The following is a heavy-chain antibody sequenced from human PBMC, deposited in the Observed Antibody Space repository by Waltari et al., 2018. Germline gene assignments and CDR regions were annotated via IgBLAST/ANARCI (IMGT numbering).Heavy chain of an antibody. CDR2: IKPSGGST. Sequence: QVQLVQSGAEVTKPGASLKVSCKASGYTFTSYSMHWVRQAPGQGLEWMGIIKPSGGSTSYAHKFQGVATTTRETTTNSVHMELSSMGAEETAVYCCARGSEVRTVTTLDYWGQGTMVTVSS. D-gene: IGHD4-17*01. V-gene: IGHV1-46*01. CDR1: GYTFTSYS. J-gene: IGHJ4*02. CDR3: ARGSEVRTVTTLDY.